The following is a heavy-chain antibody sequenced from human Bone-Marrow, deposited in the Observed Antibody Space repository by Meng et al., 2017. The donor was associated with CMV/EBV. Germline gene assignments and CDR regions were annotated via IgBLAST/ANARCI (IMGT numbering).Heavy chain of an antibody. Sequence: YTFTGYYMPWVRQAPGQGLEWMGWINPNSGGTNYAQKFQGRVTMTRDTSISTAYMELSRLRSDDTAVYYCARERDNWNDGGNWFDPWGQGTLVTVSS. V-gene: IGHV1-2*02. D-gene: IGHD1-20*01. CDR2: INPNSGGT. CDR3: ARERDNWNDGGNWFDP. CDR1: YTFTGYY. J-gene: IGHJ5*02.